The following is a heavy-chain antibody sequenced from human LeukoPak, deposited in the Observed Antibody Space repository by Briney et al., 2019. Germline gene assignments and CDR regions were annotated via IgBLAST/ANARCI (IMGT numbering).Heavy chain of an antibody. CDR1: GNTFTSYY. J-gene: IGHJ5*02. CDR3: ACDFQYYYDSSGLFDP. Sequence: ASVKVSCKASGNTFTSYYMNWVRQAPGQGLEWMGIINPSGGSTGYAQKFQGRVTMTRDTSTSTAYMELSSLRSDDTAVYYCACDFQYYYDSSGLFDPWGQGTLVTVSS. V-gene: IGHV1-46*01. CDR2: INPSGGST. D-gene: IGHD3-22*01.